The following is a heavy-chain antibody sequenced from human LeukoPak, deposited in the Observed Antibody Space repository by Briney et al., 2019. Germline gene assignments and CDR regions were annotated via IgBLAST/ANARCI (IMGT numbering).Heavy chain of an antibody. CDR3: ARDGYCSGGSCHG. V-gene: IGHV4-38-2*02. CDR1: GYSITTGYY. Sequence: SETLSLTCTVSGYSITTGYYWGWIRQPPGKGLEWIGYIYYSGSTNYNPSLKSRVTISVDTSKNQFSLKLSSVTAADTAVYYCARDGYCSGGSCHGWGQGTLVTVSS. CDR2: IYYSGST. J-gene: IGHJ4*02. D-gene: IGHD2-15*01.